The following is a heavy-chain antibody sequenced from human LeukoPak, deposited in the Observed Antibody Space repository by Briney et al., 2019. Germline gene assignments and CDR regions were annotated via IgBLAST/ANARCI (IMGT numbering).Heavy chain of an antibody. CDR3: AKDVWWSVS. CDR2: ISANGVDT. Sequence: GGSLSLSCVASGFTFSNHAMTWVRQAPGKGLEWVSAISANGVDTFYAPSVKGRFTISRDNSKSTLYLQINSLRAEDTAIYYCAKDVWWSVSWGQGTLVTVSS. J-gene: IGHJ5*02. CDR1: GFTFSNHA. V-gene: IGHV3-23*01. D-gene: IGHD2-8*02.